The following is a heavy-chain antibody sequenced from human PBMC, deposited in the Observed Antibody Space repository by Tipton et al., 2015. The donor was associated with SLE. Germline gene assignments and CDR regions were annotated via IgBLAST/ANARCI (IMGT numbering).Heavy chain of an antibody. V-gene: IGHV4-34*01. D-gene: IGHD3-3*01. J-gene: IGHJ6*03. CDR1: GGSFNNYY. CDR3: ASARQYDFWSGPYMDV. CDR2: IKLGGTS. Sequence: TLSLTCAVYGGSFNNYYWSWIRQSPGKGLEWIGEIKLGGTSNYNPSLKSRVTMSVDRSKNQFSLSLSPVTAADTAVYYCASARQYDFWSGPYMDVWGKGTTVTVSS.